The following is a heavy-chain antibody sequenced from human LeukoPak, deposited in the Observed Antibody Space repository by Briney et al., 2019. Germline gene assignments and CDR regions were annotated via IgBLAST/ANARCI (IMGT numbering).Heavy chain of an antibody. D-gene: IGHD5-18*01. Sequence: PGGSLRLSCAAAGFTVSSNYMSWVRQAPGKGLEWVSVIYSGGSTYYADSVKGRFTISRDNSKSTLYLQMNSLRAEDTAVYYCARAIRDGYSYGSFYFDYWGQGTQVTVSS. CDR3: ARAIRDGYSYGSFYFDY. J-gene: IGHJ4*02. CDR2: IYSGGST. V-gene: IGHV3-53*01. CDR1: GFTVSSNY.